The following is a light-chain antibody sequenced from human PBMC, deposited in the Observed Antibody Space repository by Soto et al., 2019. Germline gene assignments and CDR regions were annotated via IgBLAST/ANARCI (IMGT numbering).Light chain of an antibody. CDR3: QQLYRYPLT. J-gene: IGKJ4*01. CDR1: QGTSSY. V-gene: IGKV1-9*01. Sequence: IQLTQSPSSLSASVGDRVTITCRASQGTSSYLAWYQQKPGKVPKLLIYDASTLQSGVPSRFSGSGSGTDFTLTISSLQPEDFSTYYCQQLYRYPLTFGGGTKVDIK. CDR2: DAS.